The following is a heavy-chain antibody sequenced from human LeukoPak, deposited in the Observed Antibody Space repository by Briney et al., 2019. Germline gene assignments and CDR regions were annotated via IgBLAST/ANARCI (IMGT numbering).Heavy chain of an antibody. V-gene: IGHV4-4*07. J-gene: IGHJ3*02. CDR3: ATGRPRNATRLDDGYDI. CDR1: SGSIRIDY. D-gene: IGHD1-1*01. Sequence: PSETLSLTCTVSSGSIRIDYWSWIRQPAGKGLEWIGRIYTTGSTNYNPSLKSRVTMSVDTSKKYFSLILTSVTAADTAVYYCATGRPRNATRLDDGYDIWGQGTMVTVSS. CDR2: IYTTGST.